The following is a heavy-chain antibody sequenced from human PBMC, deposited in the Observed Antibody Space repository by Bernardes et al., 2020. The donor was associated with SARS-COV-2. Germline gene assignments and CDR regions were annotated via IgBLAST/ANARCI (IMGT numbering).Heavy chain of an antibody. Sequence: SETLSLTRTVSGASVNSGFNYWGWVRQAPGKGLEWIGNVYYTGNTKYNPSLKSRVTISIDTSQNQFSLSLTSVTAADTAVYYCARDQFKYFYPSGSPSVSEAFDIWGLGTLVTVSS. CDR3: ARDQFKYFYPSGSPSVSEAFDI. CDR2: VYYTGNT. CDR1: GASVNSGFNY. J-gene: IGHJ3*02. V-gene: IGHV4-61*01. D-gene: IGHD3-10*01.